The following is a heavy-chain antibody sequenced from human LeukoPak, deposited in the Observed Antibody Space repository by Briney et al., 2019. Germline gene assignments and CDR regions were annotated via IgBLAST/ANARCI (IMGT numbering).Heavy chain of an antibody. D-gene: IGHD6-13*01. V-gene: IGHV3-30*18. J-gene: IGHJ4*02. Sequence: AGRSLLLSCAASGFTFSSYGMHGGRQAPGKGLEGVAGISYDGSNKYYADSVKGRFTISRDNSKNTLYLQMNSLRAEDTAVYYCAKEGHGSSLDYWGQGTLVTVSS. CDR2: ISYDGSNK. CDR3: AKEGHGSSLDY. CDR1: GFTFSSYG.